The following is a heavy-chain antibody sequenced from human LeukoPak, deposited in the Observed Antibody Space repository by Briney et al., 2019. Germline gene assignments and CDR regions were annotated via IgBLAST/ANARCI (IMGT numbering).Heavy chain of an antibody. J-gene: IGHJ5*02. D-gene: IGHD6-6*01. CDR2: IYYSGST. V-gene: IGHV4-59*01. CDR1: GGSISSYY. Sequence: SETLSLTCTVSGGSISSYYWRWIRQPPAKGLERIGYIYYSGSTNYNPSLKSRVTISVDTSKNQFSLKLSSVTAADTAVYYCARERGWWYSSSNWFDPWGQGTLVTVSS. CDR3: ARERGWWYSSSNWFDP.